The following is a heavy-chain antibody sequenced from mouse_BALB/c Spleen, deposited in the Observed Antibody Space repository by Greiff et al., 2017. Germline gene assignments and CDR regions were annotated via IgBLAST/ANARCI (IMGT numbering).Heavy chain of an antibody. Sequence: QVQLQQSAAELARPGASVKMSCKASGYTFTSYTMHWVKQRPGQGLEWIGYINPSSGYTEYNQKFKDKTTLTADKSSSTAYMQLSSLTSEDSAVYYCASLVRPATVSYAMDYWGQGTSVTVSS. J-gene: IGHJ4*01. CDR3: ASLVRPATVSYAMDY. V-gene: IGHV1-4*02. D-gene: IGHD1-1*01. CDR1: GYTFTSYT. CDR2: INPSSGYT.